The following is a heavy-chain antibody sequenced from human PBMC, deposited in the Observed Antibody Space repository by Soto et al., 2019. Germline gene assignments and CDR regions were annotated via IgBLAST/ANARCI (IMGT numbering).Heavy chain of an antibody. Sequence: PWETLSLTCSVSGADINTYSWTWIRQPAGKGLEWIGRIYTSASINYNPSLKGRVTLSVDTSTNQVSLRLASVTAADTAIYYCARDREAGYNFYYGMDVWGQGTPVTVSS. D-gene: IGHD6-19*01. CDR1: GADINTYS. CDR2: IYTSASI. V-gene: IGHV4-4*07. J-gene: IGHJ6*02. CDR3: ARDREAGYNFYYGMDV.